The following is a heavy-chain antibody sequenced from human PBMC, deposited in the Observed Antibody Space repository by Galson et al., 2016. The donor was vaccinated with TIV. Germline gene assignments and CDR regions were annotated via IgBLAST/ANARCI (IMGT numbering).Heavy chain of an antibody. D-gene: IGHD5-12*01. CDR3: TTGGGSSGSYYFDF. Sequence: VKVSCKVSGYIFTERFIHWVRQAPGERPEWVGRVDPDNGETLYAEQFQGRVTMAADTSGDTAFMELSNLRSEDTAFFYCTTGGGSSGSYYFDFWGLGTLVTVSS. V-gene: IGHV1-69-2*01. CDR2: VDPDNGET. CDR1: GYIFTERF. J-gene: IGHJ4*02.